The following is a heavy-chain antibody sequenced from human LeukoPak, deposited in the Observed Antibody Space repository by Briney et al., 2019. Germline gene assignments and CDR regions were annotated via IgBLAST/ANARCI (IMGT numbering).Heavy chain of an antibody. CDR3: ARRLSVVPAATNWFDP. Sequence: SETLSLTCTVSGGSISSSSYYWGWIRQPPGKGLEWIGSIYYSGSTYYNPSLKSRVTISVDTSKNQFSLKLSSVTAADTAAYYCARRLSVVPAATNWFDPWGQGTLVTVSS. D-gene: IGHD2-2*01. J-gene: IGHJ5*02. CDR1: GGSISSSSYY. CDR2: IYYSGST. V-gene: IGHV4-39*01.